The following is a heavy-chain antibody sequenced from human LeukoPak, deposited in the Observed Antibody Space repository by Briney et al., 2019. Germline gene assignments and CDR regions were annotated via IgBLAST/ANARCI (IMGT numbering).Heavy chain of an antibody. D-gene: IGHD2-2*01. J-gene: IGHJ4*02. CDR2: IYYGGST. Sequence: SETLSLICTVSGGSISSGDYYWSWIRQPPGKGLEWIGYIYYGGSTYYNPSLKSRVTISVGTSKNQFSLKLSSVTAADTAVYYCASIYCSSTSCYGFDYWGQGTLVTVSS. V-gene: IGHV4-30-4*01. CDR1: GGSISSGDYY. CDR3: ASIYCSSTSCYGFDY.